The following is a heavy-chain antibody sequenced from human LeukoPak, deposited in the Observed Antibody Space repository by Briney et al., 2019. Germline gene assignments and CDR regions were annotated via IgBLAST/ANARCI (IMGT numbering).Heavy chain of an antibody. J-gene: IGHJ3*02. D-gene: IGHD3-22*01. CDR3: ARARNYYDGSDYYYEGDAFDI. V-gene: IGHV4-4*07. CDR2: IYTSGST. Sequence: SETLSLTCTVSGGSISSYYWSWIRQPAGKGLEWIGRIYTSGSTNYNPSLKSRVTMSVDTSKNQFSLKLSSVTAADTAVYYCARARNYYDGSDYYYEGDAFDIWGQGTMVTVSS. CDR1: GGSISSYY.